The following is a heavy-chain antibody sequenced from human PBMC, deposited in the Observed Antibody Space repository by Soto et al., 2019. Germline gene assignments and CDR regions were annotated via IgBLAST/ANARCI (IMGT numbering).Heavy chain of an antibody. V-gene: IGHV4-34*01. CDR2: INDNGGT. D-gene: IGHD2-8*01. J-gene: IGHJ6*02. CDR1: GGSIRGYY. Sequence: KPSETLSLTCGVYGGSIRGYYWSWIRQSPGKGLEWIGDINDNGGTNYNPSLKTRVNNSLDMSKKQVSLMVSSVTVADTAVYYCARGRYYETIYYKLYYSAVDVWGQGTTVTVSS. CDR3: ARGRYYETIYYKLYYSAVDV.